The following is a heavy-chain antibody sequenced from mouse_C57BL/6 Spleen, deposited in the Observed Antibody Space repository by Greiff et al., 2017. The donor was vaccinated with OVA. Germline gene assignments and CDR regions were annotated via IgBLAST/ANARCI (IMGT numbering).Heavy chain of an antibody. CDR3: ARDTMITAWFAD. V-gene: IGHV14-2*01. Sequence: VQLKESGAELVKPGASVKLSCTASGFNINDYYMHWVKQRTEQGLEWIGGIDPADGETKYAPKFQGKATITADTSSNTAYLQLSSLTSEDTAVDYCARDTMITAWFADWGKGTLVTVSA. CDR2: IDPADGET. D-gene: IGHD2-4*01. CDR1: GFNINDYY. J-gene: IGHJ3*01.